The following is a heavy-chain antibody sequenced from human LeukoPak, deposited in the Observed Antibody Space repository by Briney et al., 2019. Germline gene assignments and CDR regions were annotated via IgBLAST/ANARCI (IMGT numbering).Heavy chain of an antibody. CDR3: AGDRGFSSSWRLFVY. CDR2: IYSGAGT. Sequence: GGSLRLSCAASGFTVSSHYMSWVRQAPGKGLEWVSVIYSGAGTSYADSVQGRFTISRDNSKNTLYLQMNSLRVEDTAVYYCAGDRGFSSSWRLFVYWGQGTLVTVSS. D-gene: IGHD6-13*01. CDR1: GFTVSSHY. J-gene: IGHJ4*02. V-gene: IGHV3-66*02.